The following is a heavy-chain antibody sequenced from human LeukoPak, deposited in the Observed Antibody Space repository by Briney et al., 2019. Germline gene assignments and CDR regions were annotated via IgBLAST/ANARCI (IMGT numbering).Heavy chain of an antibody. CDR3: ARLRTWGDKAFDY. CDR2: IGTTSGAI. D-gene: IGHD2-21*02. CDR1: GFTFNAFG. J-gene: IGHJ4*02. V-gene: IGHV3-48*01. Sequence: GGSLRLSCAASGFTFNAFGMNWVRQAPGKGLEWVSYIGTTSGAIYYADSVKGRFTISRDSAKNSLYLQMNSLRAEDTAVYYCARLRTWGDKAFDYWGQGTLVTVSS.